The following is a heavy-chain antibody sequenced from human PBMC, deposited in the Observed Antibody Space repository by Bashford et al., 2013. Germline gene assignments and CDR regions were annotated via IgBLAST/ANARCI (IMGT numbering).Heavy chain of an antibody. CDR2: ISAYNGNT. D-gene: IGHD5-18*01. Sequence: ASVKVSCKASGYTFTSYGISWVRQAPGQGLEWMGWISAYNGNTNYAQKLQGRVTMTTDTSTSTVYMELSSLRSEDTAVYYCARGSEWIQLWPEGYYFDYWGQGTLVTVSS. V-gene: IGHV1-18*01. CDR1: GYTFTSYG. CDR3: ARGSEWIQLWPEGYYFDY. J-gene: IGHJ4*02.